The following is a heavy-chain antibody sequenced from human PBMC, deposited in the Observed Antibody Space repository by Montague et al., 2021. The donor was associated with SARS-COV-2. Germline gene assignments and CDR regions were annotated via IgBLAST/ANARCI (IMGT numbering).Heavy chain of an antibody. J-gene: IGHJ3*01. Sequence: SETLSLTCTVSGGSITVSRYDWLWIRQPHGKGLDWIVSVHYTETTSYNSSLKSRLTISVDTSENQFSLKMTSVTASDTAVCYCARHRANAESLDFWGQGTMVTVSS. CDR1: GGSITVSRYD. V-gene: IGHV4-39*01. CDR3: ARHRANAESLDF. D-gene: IGHD1-1*01. CDR2: VHYTETT.